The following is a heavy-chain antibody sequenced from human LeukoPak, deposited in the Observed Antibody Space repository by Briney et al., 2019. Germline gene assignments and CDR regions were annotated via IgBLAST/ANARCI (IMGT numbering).Heavy chain of an antibody. CDR1: GGSFSGSY. CDR2: INHSGST. J-gene: IGHJ4*02. Sequence: SHTLSLTCAVDGGSFSGSYWSWIRQPPGKGLEWIGEINHSGSTNYNPSLKSRVTISVDTSKNQFSLKLSSVTAADTAVYYCARGIVYTAMVEFDYWGQGTLVTVSS. CDR3: ARGIVYTAMVEFDY. V-gene: IGHV4-34*01. D-gene: IGHD5-18*01.